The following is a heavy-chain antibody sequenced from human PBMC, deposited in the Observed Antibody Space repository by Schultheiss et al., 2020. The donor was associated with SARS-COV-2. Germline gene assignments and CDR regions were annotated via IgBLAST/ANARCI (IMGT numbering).Heavy chain of an antibody. J-gene: IGHJ6*02. Sequence: SETLSLTCAVYGGSFSGYYWSWIRQHPGKGLEWIGYIYYSGSTYYNPSLKSRVTISVDTSKNQFSLKLSSVTAADTAVYYCARAVPRALYYYYGMDVWGQGTTVTVSS. CDR2: IYYSGST. CDR1: GGSFSGYY. V-gene: IGHV4-59*01. CDR3: ARAVPRALYYYYGMDV.